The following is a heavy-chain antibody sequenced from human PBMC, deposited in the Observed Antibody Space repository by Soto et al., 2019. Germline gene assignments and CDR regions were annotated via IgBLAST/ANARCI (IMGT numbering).Heavy chain of an antibody. CDR2: ISYDGSNK. V-gene: IGHV3-30-3*01. CDR3: ARDPLWGTAMVLWYFDL. D-gene: IGHD5-18*01. Sequence: QVQLVESGGGVVQPGRSLRLSCAASGFTFSSYAMHWVRQAPGKGLEWVAVISYDGSNKYYADSVKGRFTISRDNSKNTLDLQMNSLRAEDTAVYYCARDPLWGTAMVLWYFDLWGRGALGTGSS. CDR1: GFTFSSYA. J-gene: IGHJ2*01.